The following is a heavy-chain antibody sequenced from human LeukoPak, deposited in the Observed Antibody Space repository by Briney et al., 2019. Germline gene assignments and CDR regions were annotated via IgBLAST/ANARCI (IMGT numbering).Heavy chain of an antibody. CDR3: ATAGTGIQLWLD. CDR2: FDPEDGET. CDR1: GYTLTELS. Sequence: ASVKVSCKVSGYTLTELSMHWVRQAPGKGLEWMGGFDPEDGETIYAQKFQGRVTMTEDTSTDTAYMELSSLRSEDTAVYYCATAGTGIQLWLDWGQGTLVTVSS. J-gene: IGHJ4*02. V-gene: IGHV1-24*01. D-gene: IGHD5-18*01.